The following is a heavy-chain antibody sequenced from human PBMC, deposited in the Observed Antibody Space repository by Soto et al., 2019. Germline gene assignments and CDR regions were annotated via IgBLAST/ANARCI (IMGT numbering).Heavy chain of an antibody. CDR3: AKVGATTADFDY. CDR2: LSSDASSE. J-gene: IGHJ4*02. D-gene: IGHD1-26*01. V-gene: IGHV3-30*18. Sequence: QVQLVESGGGVVQPGRSLRLSCAASGCTFSSFGMHWVRQAPGKGLEWVAVLSSDASSEYYADSVKGRFTISRDNYKNTLYLQMNSLRPEDTAVYYCAKVGATTADFDYWGQGTLVTVSS. CDR1: GCTFSSFG.